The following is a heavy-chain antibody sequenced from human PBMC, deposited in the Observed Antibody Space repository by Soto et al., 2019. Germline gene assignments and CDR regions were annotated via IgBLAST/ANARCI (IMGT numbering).Heavy chain of an antibody. Sequence: QVKLQESGRGLVKPSETLSLSCTVSGGSLGDVYWTWIRQPPGKEMEWIGYISTPGVTNYSPSLKSRVTMSTDTSKNKFSLNLSSVTAADTAIYFCARHGGDVVMVRDWGQGIQVTVSS. J-gene: IGHJ4*02. CDR2: ISTPGVT. V-gene: IGHV4-59*08. D-gene: IGHD2-21*01. CDR1: GGSLGDVY. CDR3: ARHGGDVVMVRD.